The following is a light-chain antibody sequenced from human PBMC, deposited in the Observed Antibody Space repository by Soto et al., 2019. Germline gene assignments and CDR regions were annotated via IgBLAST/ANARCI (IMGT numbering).Light chain of an antibody. CDR3: QSYDSSLSGWV. CDR2: DNS. Sequence: QLVLTQPPSVSGAPGQRVTISCTGSSSNIGAGYDVHWYQQLPGTAPKLLIYDNSNRPSGVPYRFSGSKSGTSASLAITGLRAEDEADYYCQSYDSSLSGWVFGGGTQLTVL. CDR1: SSNIGAGYD. V-gene: IGLV1-40*01. J-gene: IGLJ3*02.